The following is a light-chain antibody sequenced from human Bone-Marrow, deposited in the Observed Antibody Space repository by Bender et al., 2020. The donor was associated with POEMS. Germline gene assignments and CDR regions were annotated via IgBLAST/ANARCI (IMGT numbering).Light chain of an antibody. J-gene: IGLJ2*01. CDR2: DND. CDR3: LTWDTSLYAL. V-gene: IGLV1-51*01. Sequence: QSVLTQPASVSAAPGQSVTISCSGTASDIGNNYVSWYQQFPGTAPKLVIYDNDKRPSGIPDRFSGSKSGTSATLGITGLQTGDEADYYCLTWDTSLYALFGGGTKLTVL. CDR1: ASDIGNNY.